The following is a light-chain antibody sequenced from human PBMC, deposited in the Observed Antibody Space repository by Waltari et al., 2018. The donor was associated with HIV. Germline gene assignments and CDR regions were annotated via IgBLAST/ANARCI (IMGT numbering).Light chain of an antibody. Sequence: QSALTQPASVSGSPGQSITISCTGTSSDVGSYNFVSWYQQHPGNAPKLIIYEVVKRPSGVSERFSGSKSGSTASLTISGLQAEDEADYYCCSYAGSSTYGVFGGGTQLTVL. J-gene: IGLJ3*02. CDR3: CSYAGSSTYGV. CDR2: EVV. CDR1: SSDVGSYNF. V-gene: IGLV2-23*02.